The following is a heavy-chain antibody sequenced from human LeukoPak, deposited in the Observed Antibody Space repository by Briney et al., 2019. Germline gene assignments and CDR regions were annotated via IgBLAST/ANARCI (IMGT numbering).Heavy chain of an antibody. CDR3: AKDKGVGATRLDY. Sequence: PGGSLRLSCAASGFTFSSYGIHWVRQAPGKGLEWVAFIRCDGSNKYYADSVKGRFTISRDNSKNTLYLQMNSPRAEDTAVYYCAKDKGVGATRLDYWGQGTLVTVSS. V-gene: IGHV3-30*02. J-gene: IGHJ4*02. CDR2: IRCDGSNK. CDR1: GFTFSSYG. D-gene: IGHD1-26*01.